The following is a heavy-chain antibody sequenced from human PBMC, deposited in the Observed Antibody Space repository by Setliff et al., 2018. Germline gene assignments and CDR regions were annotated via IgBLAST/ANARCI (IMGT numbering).Heavy chain of an antibody. CDR2: IYPGDSDT. Sequence: GESLKISCKASGYSFTDYWIGWVRQLPGKDLEWMEVIYPGDSDTKYSPAFQGQVTISADKSITTAYLQWSSLKASDTAIYYCARHRVGNSGYAIPILDFWGQGALVTVSS. J-gene: IGHJ4*02. CDR1: GYSFTDYW. D-gene: IGHD5-12*01. V-gene: IGHV5-51*01. CDR3: ARHRVGNSGYAIPILDF.